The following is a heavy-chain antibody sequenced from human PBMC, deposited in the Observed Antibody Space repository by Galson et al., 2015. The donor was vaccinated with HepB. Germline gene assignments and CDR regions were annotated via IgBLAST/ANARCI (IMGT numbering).Heavy chain of an antibody. CDR2: INTNTGNP. V-gene: IGHV7-4-1*02. D-gene: IGHD3-3*01. CDR3: ARDAQMKSITSYYYYMDV. CDR1: GYTFTSYA. Sequence: SVKVSCKASGYTFTSYAMNWVRQAPGQGLEWMGWINTNTGNPTYAQGFTGRFVFSLDTSVSTAYLQISSLKAEDTAVYYCARDAQMKSITSYYYYMDVWGKGTTVTVSS. J-gene: IGHJ6*03.